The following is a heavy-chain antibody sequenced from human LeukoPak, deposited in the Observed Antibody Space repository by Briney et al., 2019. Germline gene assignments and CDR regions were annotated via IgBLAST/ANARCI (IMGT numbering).Heavy chain of an antibody. CDR2: IGYDGSNE. CDR1: GFTFSSYG. CDR3: VKDPDYGWSFHY. V-gene: IGHV3-30*02. J-gene: IGHJ4*02. D-gene: IGHD2-8*02. Sequence: GGSLRLSCAASGFTFSSYGMHWARQAPGKGLEWVALIGYDGSNEYYADSVKGRFTISRDNSKNTVHLQMNSLRADDTAVYYCVKDPDYGWSFHYWGQGTLVTVSS.